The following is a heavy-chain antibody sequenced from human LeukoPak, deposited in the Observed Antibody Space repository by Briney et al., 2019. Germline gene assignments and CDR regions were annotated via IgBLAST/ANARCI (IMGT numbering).Heavy chain of an antibody. D-gene: IGHD1-1*01. CDR1: GGTFSSNT. V-gene: IGHV1-18*01. J-gene: IGHJ6*03. Sequence: ASVKVSCKASGGTFSSNTISWVRQAPGQGLEWRGWISAYNGNTNYAQKLQGRVTMTTDTSTSTAYMELRSLRSDDTAVYYCARDVENYYYYYYMDVWGKGTTVTVSS. CDR2: ISAYNGNT. CDR3: ARDVENYYYYYYMDV.